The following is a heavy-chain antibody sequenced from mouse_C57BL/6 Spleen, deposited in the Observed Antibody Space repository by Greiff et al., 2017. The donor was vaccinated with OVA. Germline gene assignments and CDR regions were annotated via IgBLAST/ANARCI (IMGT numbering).Heavy chain of an antibody. CDR3: TRRSLTGTFDY. J-gene: IGHJ2*01. Sequence: QVQLQQPGAELVRPAASVTLSCKASGYTFTDYEMHWVKQTPVHGLEWIGAIDPETGGTAYNQKFKGKAILTADKSSSTAYMELRSLTSEDSAVYYCTRRSLTGTFDYWGQGTTLTVSS. D-gene: IGHD4-1*01. CDR2: IDPETGGT. CDR1: GYTFTDYE. V-gene: IGHV1-15*01.